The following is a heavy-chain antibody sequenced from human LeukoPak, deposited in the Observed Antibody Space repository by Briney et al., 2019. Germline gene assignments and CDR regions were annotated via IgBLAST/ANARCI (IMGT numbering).Heavy chain of an antibody. CDR2: ILDSGYST. V-gene: IGHV3-23*01. Sequence: PGGSLRLSCAASGFTFSSYAMSWVRQAPGKGLEWVSGILDSGYSTYYANSVKGRFTISRDNSNNKLYLQMNSLRAEDTAVYYCAKLGGHPLHNYYVGVWGKGTTVAVSS. CDR1: GFTFSSYA. CDR3: AKLGGHPLHNYYVGV. J-gene: IGHJ6*03. D-gene: IGHD3-16*01.